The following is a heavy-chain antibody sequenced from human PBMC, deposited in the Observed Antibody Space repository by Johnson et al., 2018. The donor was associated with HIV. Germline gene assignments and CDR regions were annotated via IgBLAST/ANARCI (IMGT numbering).Heavy chain of an antibody. Sequence: QVQLVESGGGLVQPGGSLRLSCAASGFTVSSNYMSWVRQAPGKGLEWVAIISYDGSNKHYADSVKGRFTISRDNSKNTLYLQMNSLRAEDTAVYYCAKDEALGWELDPDAFDIWGQGTMVTVSS. CDR1: GFTVSSNY. D-gene: IGHD1-26*01. J-gene: IGHJ3*02. V-gene: IGHV3-30*18. CDR2: ISYDGSNK. CDR3: AKDEALGWELDPDAFDI.